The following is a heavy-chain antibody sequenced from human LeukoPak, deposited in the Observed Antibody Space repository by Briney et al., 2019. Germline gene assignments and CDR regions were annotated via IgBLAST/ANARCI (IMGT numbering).Heavy chain of an antibody. V-gene: IGHV3-23*01. CDR1: GFTLSSYA. CDR2: ISVSGNT. Sequence: GGSLRLSCAASGFTLSSYAMSWVRQGPGKGLEWVSAISVSGNTYHADSVKGRFTISRDSYKNTLYLQMNSLRAEDTAVYYCAKIQDYDILTQSYFDYWGQGTLVTVSS. D-gene: IGHD3-9*01. CDR3: AKIQDYDILTQSYFDY. J-gene: IGHJ4*02.